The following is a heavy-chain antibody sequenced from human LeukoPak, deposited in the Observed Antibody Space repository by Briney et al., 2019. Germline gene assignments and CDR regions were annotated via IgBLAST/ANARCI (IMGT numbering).Heavy chain of an antibody. CDR2: ICYRGGNI. J-gene: IGHJ4*02. CDR3: EKKAYYYDSSGYYYTFEDFYLDH. Sequence: GGSLRLSCAASGFTFSSYAMSWVRQAPGKGLEWVTAICYRGGNIYYADSVKRRFTISRDIPKNTLYLQINSLRAEHTPVYYCEKKAYYYDSSGYYYTFEDFYLDHWGQGTLVTVSS. V-gene: IGHV3-23*01. D-gene: IGHD3-22*01. CDR1: GFTFSSYA.